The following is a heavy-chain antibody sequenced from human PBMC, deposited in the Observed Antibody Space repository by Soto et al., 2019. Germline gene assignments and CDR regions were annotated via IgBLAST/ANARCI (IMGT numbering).Heavy chain of an antibody. CDR1: GYSFTSYW. Sequence: HGESLKISCKGSGYSFTSYWIGWVRQMPGKGLEWMGIIYPGDSDTRYSPSFQGQVTISADKSISTAYLQWSSLKASDTAMYYCARSEYCSSTSCYSYWYFDLWGRGTLVTVSS. D-gene: IGHD2-2*02. J-gene: IGHJ2*01. CDR3: ARSEYCSSTSCYSYWYFDL. V-gene: IGHV5-51*01. CDR2: IYPGDSDT.